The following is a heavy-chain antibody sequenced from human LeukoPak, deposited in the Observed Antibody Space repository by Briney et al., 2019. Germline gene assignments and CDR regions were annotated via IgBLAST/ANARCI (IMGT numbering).Heavy chain of an antibody. CDR2: IWYDGSNK. V-gene: IGHV3-33*01. Sequence: GGSLGLSCAASGYTFSSYGMHWVRQAPGKGLEWVAVIWYDGSNKYYADSVKGRFTISRDNSKNTLYLQMNSLRAEDTAVYYCARGYSSGWYVRDYYYYGMDVWGQGTTVTVSS. CDR3: ARGYSSGWYVRDYYYYGMDV. CDR1: GYTFSSYG. J-gene: IGHJ6*02. D-gene: IGHD6-19*01.